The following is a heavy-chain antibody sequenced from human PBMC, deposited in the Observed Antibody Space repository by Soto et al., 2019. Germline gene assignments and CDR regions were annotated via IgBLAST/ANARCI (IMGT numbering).Heavy chain of an antibody. V-gene: IGHV1-69*01. CDR2: LIPMFGTS. CDR1: GGTFSGYA. D-gene: IGHD2-2*02. CDR3: ARGSCSSTSYYKEYYFDL. Sequence: QVQLVQSGAEVKKPGSSVKVSCKASGGTFSGYAISWVRQAPGQGLEWMGELIPMFGTSNYAQKFQGRVTITADESTSTSYMERSSLRSEDTAVYYCARGSCSSTSYYKEYYFDLWGQGTLVTVSS. J-gene: IGHJ4*02.